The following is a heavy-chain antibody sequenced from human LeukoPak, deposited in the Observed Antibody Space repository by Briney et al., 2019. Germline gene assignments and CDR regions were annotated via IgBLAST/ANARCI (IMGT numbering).Heavy chain of an antibody. V-gene: IGHV3-11*01. D-gene: IGHD3-22*01. CDR2: ISSSGSTI. J-gene: IGHJ3*02. CDR3: ARGYNHYDSSGYRDDAFDI. Sequence: GGSLRLSCAASGFTFSDYYMSWIRQAPGKGLEWVSYISSSGSTIYYADSVKGRFTISRDNAKNSLYLQMNSLRAEDTVVYYCARGYNHYDSSGYRDDAFDIWGQGTMVTVSS. CDR1: GFTFSDYY.